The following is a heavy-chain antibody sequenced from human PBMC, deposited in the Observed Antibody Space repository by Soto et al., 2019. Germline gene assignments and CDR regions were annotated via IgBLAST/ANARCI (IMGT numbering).Heavy chain of an antibody. CDR1: VFSFSDSA. V-gene: IGHV3-73*01. CDR2: IRSKPNNYAT. J-gene: IGHJ4*02. D-gene: IGHD6-19*01. CDR3: TRHAVDY. Sequence: HPGGSLRLSCVVSVFSFSDSAMHWVRQVSGKGLQWVGRIRSKPNNYATAYDESVKGRFTISRDDSKNTAYLQMNSLKTEDTAVYYCTRHAVDYWGPGTLVTVSS.